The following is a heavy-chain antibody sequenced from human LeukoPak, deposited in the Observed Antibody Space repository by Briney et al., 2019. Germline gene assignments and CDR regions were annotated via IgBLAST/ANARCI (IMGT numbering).Heavy chain of an antibody. D-gene: IGHD4-17*01. V-gene: IGHV4-30-2*01. CDR1: GGSISSGGYS. Sequence: SETLSLTCAVSGGSISSGGYSWSWIRQPPGKGLEWIGYIYHSGSTYCNPSLKSRVTISVDRSKNQFSLKLSSVTAADTAVYYCARGDYGVAFDIWGQGTMVTVSS. J-gene: IGHJ3*02. CDR2: IYHSGST. CDR3: ARGDYGVAFDI.